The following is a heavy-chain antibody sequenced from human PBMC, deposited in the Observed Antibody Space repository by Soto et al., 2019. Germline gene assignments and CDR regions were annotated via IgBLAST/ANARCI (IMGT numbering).Heavy chain of an antibody. CDR1: GFTFSSYA. D-gene: IGHD1-26*01. CDR2: ISGSGGST. V-gene: IGHV3-23*01. CDR3: AKHNNMSGSYYYYYYYGMDV. J-gene: IGHJ6*02. Sequence: EVQLLESGGGLVQPGGSLRLSCAASGFTFSSYAMSWVRQAPGKGLEWVSAISGSGGSTYYADSVKGRFTISRDNSKNPLYLQMNSLRAEDTAVDYCAKHNNMSGSYYYYYYYGMDVWGQGTTVTVSS.